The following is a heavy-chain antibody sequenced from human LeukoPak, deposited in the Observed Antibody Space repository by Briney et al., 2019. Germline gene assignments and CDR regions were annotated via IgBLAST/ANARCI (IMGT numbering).Heavy chain of an antibody. V-gene: IGHV4-59*01. CDR2: LYYSGGT. CDR1: GDYISSYY. CDR3: ARLRGTFETD. J-gene: IGHJ1*01. D-gene: IGHD2/OR15-2a*01. Sequence: PSETLSLTCTVSGDYISSYYWSWIRQPPGKALEWIGYLYYSGGTTYNPSLKSRVTMLVDTSKSHFSLKLNSVTAADTAIYYCARLRGTFETDWGQGTLVTVSS.